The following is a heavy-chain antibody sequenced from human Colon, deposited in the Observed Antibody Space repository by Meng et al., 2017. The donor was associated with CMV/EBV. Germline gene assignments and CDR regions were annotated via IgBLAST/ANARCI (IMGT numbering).Heavy chain of an antibody. CDR3: ARDVGYISYHLSY. V-gene: IGHV3-33*01. Sequence: CAASGITFSGYGMYWVRQTTGKGLEWVAVIWYDGSKTYHTDSVKGRFTISRDDSRTTLYLQMNNLRAEDTAIYYCARDVGYISYHLSYWRQGTLVTVSS. D-gene: IGHD5-18*01. CDR1: GITFSGYG. CDR2: IWYDGSKT. J-gene: IGHJ4*02.